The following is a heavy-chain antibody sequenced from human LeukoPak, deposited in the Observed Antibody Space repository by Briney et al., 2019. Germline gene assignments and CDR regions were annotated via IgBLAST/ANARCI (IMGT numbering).Heavy chain of an antibody. CDR1: GFTFSSYS. CDR2: ISSTSSYI. D-gene: IGHD3-22*01. J-gene: IGHJ4*02. V-gene: IGHV3-21*01. Sequence: GGSLRLSCAASGFTFSSYSMNWVRKAPGKGLEWVSSISSTSSYIYYADSVKGRFTISRDNAKNSLYLQMNSLRAEDTALYYCARGDSSGYPYPDYWGQGTLVTVSS. CDR3: ARGDSSGYPYPDY.